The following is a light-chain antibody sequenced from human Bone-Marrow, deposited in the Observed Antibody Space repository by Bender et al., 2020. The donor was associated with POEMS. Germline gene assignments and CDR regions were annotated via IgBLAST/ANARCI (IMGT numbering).Light chain of an antibody. CDR1: SGDIGEYDF. V-gene: IGLV2-14*01. CDR2: EVS. Sequence: QSALTQPASVSGSPGQSITISCTGTSGDIGEYDFVSWYQQHPGKAPKLLIFEVSMRPSGVSHRFSASKSGNTASLSISGLQADDEADYFCISYTSSSTLVFGGGTKLTVL. J-gene: IGLJ3*02. CDR3: ISYTSSSTLV.